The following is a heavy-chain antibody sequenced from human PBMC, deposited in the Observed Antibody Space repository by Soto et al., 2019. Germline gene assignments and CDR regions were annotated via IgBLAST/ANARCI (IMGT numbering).Heavy chain of an antibody. CDR2: ISGSGDST. D-gene: IGHD6-6*01. CDR3: AKSGIAARPDHWYFDL. J-gene: IGHJ2*01. V-gene: IGHV3-23*01. CDR1: GFTFSSYA. Sequence: GGSLRLSCAASGFTFSSYAMSWVRQAPGKGLEWVSAISGSGDSTYYADSVKGRFTISRDNSKNTLYLQMNSLRAEDTAVYYCAKSGIAARPDHWYFDLWGRGTLVTVSS.